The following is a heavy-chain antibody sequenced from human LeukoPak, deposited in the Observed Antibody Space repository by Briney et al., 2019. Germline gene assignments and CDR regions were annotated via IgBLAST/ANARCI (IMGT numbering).Heavy chain of an antibody. D-gene: IGHD6-13*01. CDR2: IYYSGST. CDR3: ARVSGGYSSSSYFDY. J-gene: IGHJ4*02. V-gene: IGHV4-59*01. CDR1: GGSISSYY. Sequence: SETLSPTCTVSGGSISSYYWSWIRQPPGKGLEWIGYIYYSGSTNYNPSLKSRVTISVDTSKNQFSLKLSSVIAADTAVYYCARVSGGYSSSSYFDYWGQGTLVTVSS.